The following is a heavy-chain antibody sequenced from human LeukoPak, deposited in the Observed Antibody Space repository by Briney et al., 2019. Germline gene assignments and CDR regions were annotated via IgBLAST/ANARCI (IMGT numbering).Heavy chain of an antibody. V-gene: IGHV3-66*02. J-gene: IGHJ4*02. CDR3: ARNVHGYYDFWSGYYSPIYYFDY. CDR1: GFTVSSNY. D-gene: IGHD3-3*01. CDR2: IYSGGST. Sequence: GGSLRLSCAASGFTVSSNYMSWVRQAPGKGLEWVSVIYSGGSTYYADSVKGRFTSSRDNSKNTLYLQMNSLRAEDTAVYYCARNVHGYYDFWSGYYSPIYYFDYWGQGTLVTVSS.